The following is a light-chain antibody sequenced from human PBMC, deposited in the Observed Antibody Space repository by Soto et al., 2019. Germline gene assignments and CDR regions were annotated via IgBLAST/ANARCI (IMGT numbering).Light chain of an antibody. CDR1: QSISSW. J-gene: IGKJ4*02. CDR3: QQYNSYPLT. CDR2: DAS. V-gene: IGKV1-5*01. Sequence: EIQMTQSPSTLSASVGDRVTITCRASQSISSWLAWYQQKPGKAPKLLIYDASSWESGVPSRFSGSGSGTEFTLTISSLQPDDFATYYCQQYNSYPLTFGGGTKVEIK.